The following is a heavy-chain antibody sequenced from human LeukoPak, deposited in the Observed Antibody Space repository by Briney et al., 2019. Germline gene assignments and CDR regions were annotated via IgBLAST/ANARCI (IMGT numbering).Heavy chain of an antibody. CDR1: GGSISGYY. Sequence: PSETLSLTCIVSGGSISGYYWSWIRQPPGKGLEWVGYIYYSGSTNYNPSLKSRVTISLDTSKNQSSLKLRSVTAADTAVYYCARGQKGRLRLRDYYSDYWGQGTLVTVSS. CDR2: IYYSGST. V-gene: IGHV4-59*01. D-gene: IGHD5-12*01. CDR3: ARGQKGRLRLRDYYSDY. J-gene: IGHJ4*02.